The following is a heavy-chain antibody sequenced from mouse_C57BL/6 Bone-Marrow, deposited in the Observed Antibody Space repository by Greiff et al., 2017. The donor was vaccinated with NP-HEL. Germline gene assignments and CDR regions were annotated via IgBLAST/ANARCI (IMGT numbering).Heavy chain of an antibody. V-gene: IGHV10-1*01. CDR1: GFSFNTYA. CDR3: VRHGRRGNWYFDV. Sequence: EVQLVESGGGLVQPKGSLKLSCAASGFSFNTYAMNWVRQAPGKGLEWVARIRSKSNNYATYYADSVKDRFTISRDDSESMLYLQMNNLKTEDTAMYYCVRHGRRGNWYFDVWGTGTTVTVSS. J-gene: IGHJ1*03. D-gene: IGHD2-14*01. CDR2: IRSKSNNYAT.